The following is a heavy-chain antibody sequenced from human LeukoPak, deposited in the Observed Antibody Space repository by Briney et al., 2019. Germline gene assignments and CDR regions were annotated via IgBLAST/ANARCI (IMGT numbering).Heavy chain of an antibody. D-gene: IGHD2-2*01. V-gene: IGHV3-74*01. CDR1: GFTFSRYW. J-gene: IGHJ5*02. CDR2: INSDGSGK. CDR3: ARADIVVVPAHNWFDP. Sequence: PGGALRLSCADSGFTFSRYWMHWGRHAPGKGVGWVSRINSDGSGKNYADSVKGRFTISRDKAKKNLYLQMNSLRAEDTAVYYCARADIVVVPAHNWFDPWGQGTLVTVSS.